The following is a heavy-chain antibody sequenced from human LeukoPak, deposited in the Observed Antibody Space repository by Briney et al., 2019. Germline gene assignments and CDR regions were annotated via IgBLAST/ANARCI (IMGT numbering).Heavy chain of an antibody. CDR3: AKDIYYDSSGPFDY. D-gene: IGHD3-22*01. CDR2: ISWNSGSI. V-gene: IGHV3-9*01. CDR1: GFTFDDYA. J-gene: IGHJ4*02. Sequence: GGSLRLSCAASGFTFDDYAMHWVRHAPGKGLEWVSGISWNSGSIGYADSVKGRFTISRDNAKNSLYLQMNSLRAEDTALYYCAKDIYYDSSGPFDYWGQGTLVTVSS.